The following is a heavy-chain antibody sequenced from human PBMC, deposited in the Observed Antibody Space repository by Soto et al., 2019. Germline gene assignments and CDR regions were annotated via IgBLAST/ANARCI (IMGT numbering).Heavy chain of an antibody. CDR2: IIPIFGTA. J-gene: IGHJ6*02. D-gene: IGHD2-2*01. Sequence: ASVKVSCKASGGTFSSYAISWVRQAPGQGLEWMGGIIPIFGTANYAQKFQGRVTITADESTSTAYMELSSLRSEDTAVYYCARVFCSSTSCYGAYYYYGMDVWGQGTTVTVSS. V-gene: IGHV1-69*13. CDR3: ARVFCSSTSCYGAYYYYGMDV. CDR1: GGTFSSYA.